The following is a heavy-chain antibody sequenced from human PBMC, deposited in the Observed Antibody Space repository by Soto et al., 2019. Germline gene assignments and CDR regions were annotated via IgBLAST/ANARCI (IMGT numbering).Heavy chain of an antibody. CDR3: ARDQHYYDSSGYYIPLDY. CDR2: INHSGST. V-gene: IGHV4-34*01. J-gene: IGHJ4*02. CDR1: GGCFSGYY. D-gene: IGHD3-22*01. Sequence: SETVSLTCAVYGGCFSGYYWSWIRQPPGKGLEWIGEINHSGSTNYNPSLKSRVTISVDTSKNQFSLKLSSVTAADTAVYYCARDQHYYDSSGYYIPLDYWGQGTLVT.